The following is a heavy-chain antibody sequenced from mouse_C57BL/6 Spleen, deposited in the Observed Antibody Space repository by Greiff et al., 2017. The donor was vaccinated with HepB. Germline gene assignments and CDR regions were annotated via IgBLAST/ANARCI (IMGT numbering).Heavy chain of an antibody. CDR1: GYTFTSYW. CDR3: ASEDTTMVTTVDY. CDR2: INPSSGYT. Sequence: QVQLQQSGAELAKPGASVKLSCKASGYTFTSYWMHWVKQRPGQGLEWIGYINPSSGYTKYNQKFKDKATLTAYKSSSTTYMQLSSLTYVDSAVYYCASEDTTMVTTVDYWGQGTTLTVSA. D-gene: IGHD2-2*01. V-gene: IGHV1-7*01. J-gene: IGHJ2*01.